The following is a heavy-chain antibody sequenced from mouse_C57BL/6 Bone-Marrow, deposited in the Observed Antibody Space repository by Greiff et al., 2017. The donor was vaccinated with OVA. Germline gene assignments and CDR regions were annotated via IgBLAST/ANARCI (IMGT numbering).Heavy chain of an antibody. CDR3: ARRGYGSSPDWYFDV. CDR2: FHPYNDDT. Sequence: VQLQQSGAELVKPGASVKMSCKASGYTFTTYPIEWMKQNHGKSLEWIGNFHPYNDDTKYNEKFKGKATLTVEKSSSTVYLELSRLTSDDSAVYYCARRGYGSSPDWYFDVWGTGTTVTVSS. J-gene: IGHJ1*03. CDR1: GYTFTTYP. D-gene: IGHD1-1*01. V-gene: IGHV1-47*01.